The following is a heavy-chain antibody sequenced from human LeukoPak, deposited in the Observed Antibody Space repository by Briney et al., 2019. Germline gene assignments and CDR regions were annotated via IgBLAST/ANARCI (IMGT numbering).Heavy chain of an antibody. CDR2: MNPNSGNT. D-gene: IGHD3-10*01. CDR3: ARSDYGSGSYYLSHYYYYYMDV. Sequence: GASVRVSCKASGYTFTSYDINWVRQATGQGLEWMGWMNPNSGNTGYAQKFQGRVTITRNTSISTAYMELSSLRSEDTAVYYCARSDYGSGSYYLSHYYYYYMDVWGKGTTVTVSS. V-gene: IGHV1-8*03. CDR1: GYTFTSYD. J-gene: IGHJ6*03.